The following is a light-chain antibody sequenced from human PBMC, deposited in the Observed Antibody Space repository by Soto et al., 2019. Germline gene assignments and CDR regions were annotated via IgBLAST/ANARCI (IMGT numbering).Light chain of an antibody. V-gene: IGKV1-39*01. CDR3: QESYISPAVS. CDR2: ATS. CDR1: QNIDNY. J-gene: IGKJ4*01. Sequence: DIQMTQSPSSLSAYMGDRVTITCRASQNIDNYLNWYQQKPGKAPKLLIYATSTLQSGVPSRFSGSGSGTEFTLTISSLQAEDFATYFCQESYISPAVSFGGGTKVDI.